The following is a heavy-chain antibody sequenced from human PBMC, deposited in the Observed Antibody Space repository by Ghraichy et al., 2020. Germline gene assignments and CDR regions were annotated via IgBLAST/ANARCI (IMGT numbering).Heavy chain of an antibody. V-gene: IGHV3-30*04. J-gene: IGHJ6*03. CDR1: GFTFSSYA. CDR3: ARDYCSSTSCYTGSYYYYMDV. Sequence: GGSLRLSCAASGFTFSSYAMHWVRQAPGKGLEWVAVISYDGNNKYYADSVKGRFTISRDNSKNTLYLQMNSLRAEDTAVYYCARDYCSSTSCYTGSYYYYMDVWGRGTTVTVSS. D-gene: IGHD2-2*02. CDR2: ISYDGNNK.